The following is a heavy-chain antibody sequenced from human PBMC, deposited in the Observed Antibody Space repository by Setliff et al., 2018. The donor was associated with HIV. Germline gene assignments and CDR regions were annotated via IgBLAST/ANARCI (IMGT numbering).Heavy chain of an antibody. V-gene: IGHV4-59*01. CDR3: ASGGYYGSGSYYGGWFDP. CDR2: IYYSGTT. CDR1: GGSISSYY. D-gene: IGHD3-10*01. J-gene: IGHJ5*02. Sequence: SETLSLTCTVSGGSISSYYWSWIRQPPGKGLEWIGHIYYSGTTNYSPSLKSRVTISVDTSKNQFSLKLSSVTAADTAVYYCASGGYYGSGSYYGGWFDPWGQGTRVTFSS.